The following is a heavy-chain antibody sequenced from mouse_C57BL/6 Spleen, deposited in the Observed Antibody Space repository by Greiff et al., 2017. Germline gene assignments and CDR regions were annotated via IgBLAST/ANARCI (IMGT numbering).Heavy chain of an antibody. V-gene: IGHV1-72*01. CDR3: ARGYYSNSAWLAY. D-gene: IGHD2-5*01. CDR1: GYTFTSYW. J-gene: IGHJ3*01. Sequence: QVQLQQPGAELVKPGASVKLSCKASGYTFTSYWMHWVKQRPGLGLEWIGRIDPNSGGTKYNEKFKSKATLTVDKPSSTAYMQLSSLTSEDSAVYYCARGYYSNSAWLAYWGQGTLVTVSA. CDR2: IDPNSGGT.